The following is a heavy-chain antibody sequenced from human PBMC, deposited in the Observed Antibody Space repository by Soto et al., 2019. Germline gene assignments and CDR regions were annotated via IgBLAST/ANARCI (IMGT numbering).Heavy chain of an antibody. CDR2: IWYDGSNK. D-gene: IGHD2-15*01. CDR3: ARQYCSGGSCYRYYYYGMDL. Sequence: QVQLVESGGGVVQPGRSLRLSCAASGFTFSSYGMHWVRQAPGKGLEWVAVIWYDGSNKYYADSVKGRFTISRDNSNNTLYLQMNSLRAEDTAVYYCARQYCSGGSCYRYYYYGMDLWGQGTTVTVSS. V-gene: IGHV3-33*01. J-gene: IGHJ6*02. CDR1: GFTFSSYG.